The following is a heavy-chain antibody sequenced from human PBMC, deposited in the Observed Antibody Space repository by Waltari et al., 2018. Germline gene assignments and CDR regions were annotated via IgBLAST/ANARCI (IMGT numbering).Heavy chain of an antibody. D-gene: IGHD3-3*01. V-gene: IGHV4-39*01. CDR2: IYYSGST. J-gene: IGHJ6*02. Sequence: QLQLQESGPGLVKPSETLSLTCTVSGGSISSMSYYWGWIRQPPGKGLEWIGSIYYSGSTYDNPSRKSRVTISVDTSKNQFSLKLSSVTAADTAVYYCARRDYDFWEGYYGMDVWGQGTTVTVSS. CDR3: ARRDYDFWEGYYGMDV. CDR1: GGSISSMSYY.